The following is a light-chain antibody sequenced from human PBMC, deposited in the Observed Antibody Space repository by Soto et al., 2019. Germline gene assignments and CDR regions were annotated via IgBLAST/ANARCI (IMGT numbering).Light chain of an antibody. CDR2: QAS. J-gene: IGKJ4*01. CDR1: QSISSW. V-gene: IGKV1-5*03. CDR3: EDYSSSSGLT. Sequence: DIQMTQSPSTLSASVGDRVTITCRASQSISSWLAWYQQKPGKDPKLLIFQASSLKSGVPSRFSGIGAATEYTLTISSLHPDDFATYYCEDYSSSSGLTFGGGTKVEIK.